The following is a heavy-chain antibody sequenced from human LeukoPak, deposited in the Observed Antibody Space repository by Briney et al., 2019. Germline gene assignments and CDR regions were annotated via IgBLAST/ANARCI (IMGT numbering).Heavy chain of an antibody. D-gene: IGHD5-18*01. CDR2: INPNSGGT. CDR1: GYTFTSYD. Sequence: ASVKVSCKASGYTFTSYDINWVRQAPGQGLEWMGWINPNSGGTNYAQKFQGRVTMTRDTSISTAYMELSRLRSDDTAVYYYARDWIQLWYPYYYYYYGMDVWGQGTTVTVSS. V-gene: IGHV1-2*02. CDR3: ARDWIQLWYPYYYYYYGMDV. J-gene: IGHJ6*02.